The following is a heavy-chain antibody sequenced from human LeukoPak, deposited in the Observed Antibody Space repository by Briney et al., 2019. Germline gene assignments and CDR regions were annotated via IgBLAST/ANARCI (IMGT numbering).Heavy chain of an antibody. Sequence: PSETLSLTCTVSGGSISGYYWSWIRQPPGKGLEWIGYIYYSGSTNYNPSLKSRVTISVDTSKNQFSLKLSSVTAADTAVYYCARWADRYGMDVWGQGTTVTVSS. V-gene: IGHV4-59*01. CDR1: GGSISGYY. J-gene: IGHJ6*02. CDR3: ARWADRYGMDV. CDR2: IYYSGST.